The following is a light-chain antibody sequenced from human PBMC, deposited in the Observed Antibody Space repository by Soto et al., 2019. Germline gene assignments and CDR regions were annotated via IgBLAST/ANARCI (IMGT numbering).Light chain of an antibody. J-gene: IGKJ5*01. CDR2: GAS. CDR1: QSISSNS. Sequence: EMVLTQSPGTLSLSPGERATLSFRAIQSISSNSLAWYQQKPGQAPRLFIYGASSRATGIPDRFIGSGSGTHFTLTISRLEPEDFALYYCQQYGSSPRISFGQGTRLEIK. V-gene: IGKV3-20*01. CDR3: QQYGSSPRIS.